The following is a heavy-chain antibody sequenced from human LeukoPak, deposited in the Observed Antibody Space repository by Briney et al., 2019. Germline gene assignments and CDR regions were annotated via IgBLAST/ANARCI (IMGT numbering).Heavy chain of an antibody. D-gene: IGHD3-22*01. CDR3: ARDWGYYDSSGYYYFDY. J-gene: IGHJ4*02. CDR1: GYTFTSYG. CDR2: ISAYNGNT. Sequence: ASVKVSCKASGYTFTSYGISWVRQAPGQGLEWMGWISAYNGNTNYAQKLQGRVTVTTDTSTSTAYMELRSLRSDDTAVYYCARDWGYYDSSGYYYFDYWGQGTLVTVSS. V-gene: IGHV1-18*01.